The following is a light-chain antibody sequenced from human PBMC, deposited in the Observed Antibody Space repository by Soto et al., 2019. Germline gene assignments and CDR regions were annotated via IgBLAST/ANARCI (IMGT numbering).Light chain of an antibody. CDR1: QSVRTN. CDR3: QQYAYWPET. V-gene: IGKV3D-15*01. J-gene: IGKJ1*01. Sequence: EVMMTQFPDTVSVTPGETVTLSCGASQSVRTNLAWYQQRPGQAPRLLIHYSSTRASDIPARFSGSGSGTNFTIAFSSLQSEDFAIYYCQQYAYWPETFGPGTKVEI. CDR2: YSS.